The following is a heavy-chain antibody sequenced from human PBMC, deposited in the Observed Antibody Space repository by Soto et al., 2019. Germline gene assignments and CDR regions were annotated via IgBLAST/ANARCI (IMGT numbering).Heavy chain of an antibody. V-gene: IGHV4-38-2*02. J-gene: IGHJ4*02. Sequence: SETLSLTCTVSGYSVSSGSYWGWIRQPPGKRLEWIGSMYPTGTTYYNPSLKSRVTISMDTSRNQFSLKLTSVSAADAAVYYCARDQNYGLYYFAYWGQGTLVTVSS. D-gene: IGHD4-17*01. CDR3: ARDQNYGLYYFAY. CDR2: MYPTGTT. CDR1: GYSVSSGSY.